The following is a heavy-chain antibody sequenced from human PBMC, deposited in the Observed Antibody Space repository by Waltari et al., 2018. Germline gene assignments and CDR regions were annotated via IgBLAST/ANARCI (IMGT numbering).Heavy chain of an antibody. Sequence: QVQLVQSGAEVKKPGSSVKVSCKASGGTFSSYAISWVRQAPGQGLEWMGGIIPILGTANYAQKFQGRVTITTDESTSTAYMELSSLRSEDTAVYYCARSMVRGVIRYYYYYMDVWGKGTTVTVSS. CDR3: ARSMVRGVIRYYYYYMDV. CDR1: GGTFSSYA. CDR2: IIPILGTA. V-gene: IGHV1-69*05. J-gene: IGHJ6*03. D-gene: IGHD3-10*01.